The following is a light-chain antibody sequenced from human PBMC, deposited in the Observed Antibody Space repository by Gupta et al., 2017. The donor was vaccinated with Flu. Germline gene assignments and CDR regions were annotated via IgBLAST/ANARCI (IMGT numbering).Light chain of an antibody. Sequence: SALSASVGGRVTFTCRASQGIRNYLAWYQQKPGKAPKRLIFAASTLESGVPSRFSGSGSGTEFTFIISSLQPEDFATYYCLQHNTFPVLTIGGGTKVEIK. J-gene: IGKJ4*01. CDR3: LQHNTFPVLT. CDR2: AAS. CDR1: QGIRNY. V-gene: IGKV1-17*01.